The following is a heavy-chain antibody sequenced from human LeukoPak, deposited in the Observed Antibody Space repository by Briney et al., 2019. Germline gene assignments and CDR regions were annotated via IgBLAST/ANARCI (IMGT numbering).Heavy chain of an antibody. CDR1: GGSISRYY. V-gene: IGHV4-59*01. CDR3: ARGSDDYYYYYYMDV. J-gene: IGHJ6*03. CDR2: IYNTGST. Sequence: SETLSLTCTVSGGSISRYYWSWIRQPPGKGLEWIGYIYNTGSTNYNPSLKSRVIISVDTSKNQFSLKLASVTAADTAVYYCARGSDDYYYYYYMDVRGKGTTVTVSS.